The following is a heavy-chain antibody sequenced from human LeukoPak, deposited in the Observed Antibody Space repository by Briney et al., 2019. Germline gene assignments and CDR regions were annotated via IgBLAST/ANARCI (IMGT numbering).Heavy chain of an antibody. J-gene: IGHJ6*03. CDR1: GYTFTSYY. CDR3: ARCPGDDFWSGYYYYYMDV. CDR2: INPSGGST. D-gene: IGHD3-3*01. Sequence: GASVKVSCKASGYTFTSYYMHWVRQAPGQGLEWMGIINPSGGSTSYAQKFQGRVTMTRDTSTSTVYMELSSLRSDDTAVYYCARCPGDDFWSGYYYYYMDVWGKGTTVTVSS. V-gene: IGHV1-46*01.